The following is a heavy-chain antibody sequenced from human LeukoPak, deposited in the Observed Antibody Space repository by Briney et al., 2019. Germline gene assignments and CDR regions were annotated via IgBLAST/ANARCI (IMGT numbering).Heavy chain of an antibody. D-gene: IGHD1-26*01. V-gene: IGHV1-2*02. J-gene: IGHJ4*02. CDR2: INPNSGGT. CDR1: GYTFTGYY. Sequence: AAVKVSCKASGYTFTGYYMHWVRQAPGQGLEWMGWINPNSGGTNYAQKFQGRVTMTRDTSTSTVYMELSSLRSEDTAVYYCARASMNSGSLLDYWGQGTLVTVSS. CDR3: ARASMNSGSLLDY.